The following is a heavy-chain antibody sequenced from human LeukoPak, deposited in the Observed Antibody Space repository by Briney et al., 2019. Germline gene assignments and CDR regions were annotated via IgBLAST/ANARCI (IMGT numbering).Heavy chain of an antibody. D-gene: IGHD3-16*01. CDR2: ISNDGDFI. Sequence: GGSLRLTCAASGFTFTTYWMHWVRQVPGKGRVWGSRISNDGDFINYADSVKGRFSISRDTAKNTVYLQMNSLTPEDSAVYFCARVSITRLGAFDLWGQGTAVTVSS. J-gene: IGHJ3*01. CDR3: ARVSITRLGAFDL. V-gene: IGHV3-74*01. CDR1: GFTFTTYW.